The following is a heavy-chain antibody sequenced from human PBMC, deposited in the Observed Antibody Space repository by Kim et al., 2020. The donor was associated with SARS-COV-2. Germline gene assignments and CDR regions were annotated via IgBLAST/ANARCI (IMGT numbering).Heavy chain of an antibody. CDR3: ARESQAGCSGGICYWYFDI. V-gene: IGHV3-20*04. CDR2: INWNGGSP. Sequence: GGSLRLSCAASGFTFDDYGMSWVRQAPGKGLEWVSGINWNGGSPVYADSVKGRFTISRDNAKNSLYLQMNSLRAEDAALYYCARESQAGCSGGICYWYFDIWGRGTLGTVSS. J-gene: IGHJ2*01. CDR1: GFTFDDYG. D-gene: IGHD2-15*01.